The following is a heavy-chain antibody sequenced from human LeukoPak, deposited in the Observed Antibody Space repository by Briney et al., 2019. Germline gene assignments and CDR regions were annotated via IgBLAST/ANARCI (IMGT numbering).Heavy chain of an antibody. J-gene: IGHJ4*02. CDR2: IYSGGST. CDR1: GFMFSTSW. V-gene: IGHV3-53*01. D-gene: IGHD1-26*01. CDR3: ARGGRSGSYWGGFDY. Sequence: PGGSLRLSCAASGFMFSTSWTTWVRQAPGKGLEWVSVIYSGGSTYYADSVKGRFTISRDNSKNTLYLQMNSLRAEDTAVYYCARGGRSGSYWGGFDYWGQGTLVTVSS.